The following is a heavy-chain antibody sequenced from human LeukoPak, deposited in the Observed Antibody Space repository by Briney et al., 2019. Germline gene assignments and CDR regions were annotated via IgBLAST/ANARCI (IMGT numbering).Heavy chain of an antibody. CDR2: ISSSGSYI. CDR3: ARMYYVRGVVFYYFDY. V-gene: IGHV3-21*01. D-gene: IGHD3-10*01. CDR1: GFTFSSSS. J-gene: IGHJ4*02. Sequence: GGSLRLSCTASGFTFSSSSMNWGSQAPGKGLEWVSSISSSGSYIYYADSAKGRFTISRDNAKNSLYLQMNSLRAEDTAVYYCARMYYVRGVVFYYFDYWGQGTLVTVSS.